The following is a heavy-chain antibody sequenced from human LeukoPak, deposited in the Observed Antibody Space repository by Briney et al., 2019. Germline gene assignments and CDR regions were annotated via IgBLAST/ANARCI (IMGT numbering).Heavy chain of an antibody. Sequence: ASVKISCKASGYTFTGYYIHWVRQAPGQGLEWMGRINPNSGGTNYAQKFQGRVTMTRDTSISTAYMELSRLRSDDTAVYYCALTPGELPFDYWGQGTLVTVSS. CDR3: ALTPGELPFDY. D-gene: IGHD1-26*01. CDR1: GYTFTGYY. V-gene: IGHV1-2*06. CDR2: INPNSGGT. J-gene: IGHJ4*02.